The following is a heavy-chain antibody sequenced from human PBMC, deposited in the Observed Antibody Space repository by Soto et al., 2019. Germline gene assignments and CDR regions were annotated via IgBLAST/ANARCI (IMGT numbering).Heavy chain of an antibody. J-gene: IGHJ6*02. D-gene: IGHD3-3*01. CDR3: ARLTSRSDYYGMDV. CDR2: INTAYGNT. Sequence: GASVKVSCKASGYIFSDYIMHWVRQAPGQRLEWIGWINTAYGNTECSQEFQDRVTLTRDTSASTAYLELSTLRSEDTAVYYCARLTSRSDYYGMDVWGQGTTVTVSS. CDR1: GYIFSDYI. V-gene: IGHV1-3*04.